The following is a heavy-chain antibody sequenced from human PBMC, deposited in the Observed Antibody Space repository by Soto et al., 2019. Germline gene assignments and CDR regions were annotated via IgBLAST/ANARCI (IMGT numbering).Heavy chain of an antibody. V-gene: IGHV3-30*18. CDR1: GFTFSSYG. Sequence: GGSLRLSCAASGFTFSSYGMNWVRQAPGKGLEWVAVISYDGSNKYYADSVKGRFTISRDNSKNTLYLQMNSLRAEDTAVYYCAKGNNIRPPFKSDDYGGNTIDYWGQGTLVTAPQ. D-gene: IGHD4-17*01. CDR3: AKGNNIRPPFKSDDYGGNTIDY. CDR2: ISYDGSNK. J-gene: IGHJ4*02.